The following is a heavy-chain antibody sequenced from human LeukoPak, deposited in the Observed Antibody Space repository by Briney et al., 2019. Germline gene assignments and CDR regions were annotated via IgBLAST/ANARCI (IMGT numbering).Heavy chain of an antibody. Sequence: GAPMKVSCKASGDTFTAYYMHWVRQAPGQGLEWMGRINPNNGGTNYAQKFQGRVTMTRDTSISTAYMDLSRLRSDDTAVYYCARDNYDILTGYHDFNYWGQGTLVTVSS. CDR3: ARDNYDILTGYHDFNY. V-gene: IGHV1-2*06. D-gene: IGHD3-9*01. CDR1: GDTFTAYY. CDR2: INPNNGGT. J-gene: IGHJ4*02.